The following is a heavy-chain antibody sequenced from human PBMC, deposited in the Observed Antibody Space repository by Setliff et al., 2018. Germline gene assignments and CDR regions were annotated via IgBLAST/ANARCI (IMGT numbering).Heavy chain of an antibody. D-gene: IGHD3-10*01. V-gene: IGHV3-21*04. CDR3: ARQPSSGSYYNPRPYYFDY. Sequence: LSLSCAASGFSLSSYSMNWVRQAPGKGLEWLASISSGSVYTYYAESVKGRFTIFRDNAKNSVYLQMNRLRAEDTAVYYCARQPSSGSYYNPRPYYFDYWGQGTLVTVSS. CDR2: ISSGSVYT. J-gene: IGHJ4*02. CDR1: GFSLSSYS.